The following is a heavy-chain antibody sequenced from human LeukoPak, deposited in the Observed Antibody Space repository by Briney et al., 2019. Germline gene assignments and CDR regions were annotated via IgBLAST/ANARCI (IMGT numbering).Heavy chain of an antibody. V-gene: IGHV3-21*01. CDR1: GYTFSHYS. J-gene: IGHJ3*02. CDR3: VTGNDPDSTWENYRLDAFDI. Sequence: GGSLRLSCAASGYTFSHYSVNWVRQAPGKGLEWVSSISSTSDYIYYADSVKGRFTISRDNTKSSLYLQMNSLRAEDTAVYYCVTGNDPDSTWENYRLDAFDIWGQGTTVIVSS. CDR2: ISSTSDYI. D-gene: IGHD3-16*02.